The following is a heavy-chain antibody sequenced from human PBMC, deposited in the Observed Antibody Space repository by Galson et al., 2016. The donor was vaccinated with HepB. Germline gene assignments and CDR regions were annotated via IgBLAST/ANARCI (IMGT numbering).Heavy chain of an antibody. Sequence: PALVTPTQTLTLTCTFSGFSLSTSVVGVGWIRQPPGRALEWLALIFWNDDKRYSPSLKSRLPIPKDTSKNHVVLTVTNMDPVDTATYYCARFGTEITPGGPFDSWGQGTLVTVSS. J-gene: IGHJ4*02. D-gene: IGHD4-23*01. CDR1: GFSLSTSVVG. V-gene: IGHV2-5*01. CDR2: IFWNDDK. CDR3: ARFGTEITPGGPFDS.